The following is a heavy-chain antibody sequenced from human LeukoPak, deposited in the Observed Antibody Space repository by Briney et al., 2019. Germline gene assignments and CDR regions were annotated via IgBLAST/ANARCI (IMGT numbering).Heavy chain of an antibody. CDR3: ARDTGSGYCSGGRCRGAFDI. V-gene: IGHV3-23*01. J-gene: IGHJ3*02. CDR2: ISDSGGSS. CDR1: GFTFRSYA. D-gene: IGHD2-15*01. Sequence: GGSLRLSCAASGFTFRSYAMSWVRQAPGKGLEWVSSISDSGGSSYYADSVKGRFTISRDTPKNTLYLQMNSLRAEDTAVYYCARDTGSGYCSGGRCRGAFDIWGQGTMVTVSS.